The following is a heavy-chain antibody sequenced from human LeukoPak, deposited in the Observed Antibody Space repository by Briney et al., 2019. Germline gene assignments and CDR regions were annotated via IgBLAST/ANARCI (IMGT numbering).Heavy chain of an antibody. D-gene: IGHD2-2*01. V-gene: IGHV1-18*01. CDR1: GYSFTGYG. J-gene: IGHJ4*02. Sequence: ASVKVSCKASGYSFTGYGVSWVRQAPGQGLEWMGWISPYTGNTDYVHDLRGRVTVTADTSTNTVYMELRSLRSDDTAVYYCTREAEDLPGAITFLYWDQGTLVTVSS. CDR3: TREAEDLPGAITFLY. CDR2: ISPYTGNT.